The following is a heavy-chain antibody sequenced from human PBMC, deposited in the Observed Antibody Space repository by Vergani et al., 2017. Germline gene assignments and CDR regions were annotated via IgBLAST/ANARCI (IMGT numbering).Heavy chain of an antibody. V-gene: IGHV3-30*03. D-gene: IGHD1-1*01. Sequence: QVHLLESGGGVVQPGRSLRLSCVVSGFTSSYYGMHWVRQAPGKGLERVAVISYDGTQKYYADSVKGRFTISRDNSKSTLYLQMNSLRTEDTAVYYCATKSCGTPGCQIGYFREWGQGTLVTVSS. CDR2: ISYDGTQK. J-gene: IGHJ1*01. CDR1: GFTSSYYG. CDR3: ATKSCGTPGCQIGYFRE.